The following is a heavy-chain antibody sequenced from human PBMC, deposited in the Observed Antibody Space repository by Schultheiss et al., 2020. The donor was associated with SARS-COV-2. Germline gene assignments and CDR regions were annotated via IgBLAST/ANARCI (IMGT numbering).Heavy chain of an antibody. Sequence: GGSLRLSCAASGFTFDDYAMHWVRQAPGKGLERVSGISWNSGSIGYADSVKGRFTISRDNAKNSLYLQMNSLRAEDTAVYFCAKGIVATLARYYYYGMDVWGQGTTVTVSS. J-gene: IGHJ6*02. CDR1: GFTFDDYA. D-gene: IGHD5-12*01. CDR3: AKGIVATLARYYYYGMDV. V-gene: IGHV3-9*01. CDR2: ISWNSGSI.